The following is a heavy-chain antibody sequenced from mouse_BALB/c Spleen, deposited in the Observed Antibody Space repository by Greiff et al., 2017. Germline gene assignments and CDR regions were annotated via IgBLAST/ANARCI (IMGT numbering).Heavy chain of an antibody. J-gene: IGHJ1*01. V-gene: IGHV7-3*02. CDR3: GRGWYFDV. CDR1: GFTFTDYY. Sequence: EVKVVESGGGLVQPGGSLRLSCATSGFTFTDYYMNWVRQPPGKALEWLGFIRNKPNGYTTEYSASVKGRFTISRDNSQSILYLQMNTLRAEDSATYYCGRGWYFDVWGAGTTVTVSA. CDR2: IRNKPNGYTT.